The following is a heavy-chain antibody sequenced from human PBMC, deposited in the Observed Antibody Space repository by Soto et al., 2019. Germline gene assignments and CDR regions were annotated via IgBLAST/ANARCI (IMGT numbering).Heavy chain of an antibody. CDR2: ISGSGDTK. D-gene: IGHD2-8*01. J-gene: IGHJ4*02. V-gene: IGHV3-48*02. Sequence: GGSLRLSCASSGFTFSSCSMNWVRQAPGKGLEWVSFISGSGDTKYYADSVKGRFTISRDNAKNSLYLQMSSLRDEDTAVYYCAKYCSSDVCFDYWGQGTLVTVS. CDR1: GFTFSSCS. CDR3: AKYCSSDVCFDY.